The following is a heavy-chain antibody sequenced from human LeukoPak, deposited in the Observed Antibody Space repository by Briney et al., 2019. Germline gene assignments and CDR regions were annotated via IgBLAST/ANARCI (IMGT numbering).Heavy chain of an antibody. V-gene: IGHV3-21*01. CDR3: AREAGYCSSTSCPQYYYGMDV. CDR2: ISSSRSYI. J-gene: IGHJ6*02. CDR1: GFTFSSYS. Sequence: GGSLRLSCAASGFTFSSYSMNWVRQAPGKGLEWVSSISSSRSYIYYADSVRGRFTISRDNAKNSLYLQMNSLRAEDTAVYYCAREAGYCSSTSCPQYYYGMDVWGQGTTVTVSS. D-gene: IGHD2-2*01.